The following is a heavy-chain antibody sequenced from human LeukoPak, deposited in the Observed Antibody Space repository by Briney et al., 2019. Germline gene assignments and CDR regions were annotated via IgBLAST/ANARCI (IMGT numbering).Heavy chain of an antibody. CDR3: AREISGLDDY. CDR1: GFTFSRYA. V-gene: IGHV3-48*04. Sequence: PGGSLSLSCAASGFTFSRYAMSGVRPAPRKGLEGVSYISSSGSTIYYADSVKGRFTISRDNAKNSLYLQMNRLRAEDTAVYYCAREISGLDDYWGQGTLVTVSS. J-gene: IGHJ4*02. CDR2: ISSSGSTI. D-gene: IGHD5-12*01.